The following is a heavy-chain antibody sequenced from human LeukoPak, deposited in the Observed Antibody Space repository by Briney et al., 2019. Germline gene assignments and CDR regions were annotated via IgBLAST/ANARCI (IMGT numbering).Heavy chain of an antibody. V-gene: IGHV3-13*01. CDR1: EFTFSNYD. CDR2: IDTAGNT. Sequence: GGSLRLSCAASEFTFSNYDMHWVRQATGKGLEWVSTIDTAGNTWYPGSVKGRFTISRENAKNSLTLQMNSLRVGDTAVYYCARAKMPGIQTAGRVNYFEFWGQETLVAVSS. J-gene: IGHJ4*02. D-gene: IGHD6-13*01. CDR3: ARAKMPGIQTAGRVNYFEF.